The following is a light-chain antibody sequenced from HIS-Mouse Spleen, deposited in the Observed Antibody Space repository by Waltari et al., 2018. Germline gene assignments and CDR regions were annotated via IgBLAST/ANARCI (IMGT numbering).Light chain of an antibody. J-gene: IGLJ3*02. CDR2: GNS. CDR3: QSYDSSLSGYWV. CDR1: SSNIGAGYA. Sequence: HSVLTQPPSVSGAPGQRVTISCTGSSSNIGAGYAVHWYQQLPGTAPKLIIYGNSNRPSGVPDRVSGSKSGTSASLAITGLQAEDEADYYCQSYDSSLSGYWVFGGGTKLTVL. V-gene: IGLV1-40*01.